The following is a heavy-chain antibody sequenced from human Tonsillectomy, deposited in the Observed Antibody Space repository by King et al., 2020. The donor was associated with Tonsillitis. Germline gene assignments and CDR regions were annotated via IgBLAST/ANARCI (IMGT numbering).Heavy chain of an antibody. D-gene: IGHD3-22*01. CDR1: GYTFTNYG. Sequence: QLVQSGAEVKKPGASVKVSCKASGYTFTNYGISWVRQAPGQGLEWMGWISAYNGNXNYAQKLQGRVTMTTDTSTNIAYMELRSLRSDDTAVYYCARSEVAYYYDSSGYHTGDYWGQGTLVTVSS. CDR3: ARSEVAYYYDSSGYHTGDY. J-gene: IGHJ4*02. CDR2: ISAYNGNX. V-gene: IGHV1-18*01.